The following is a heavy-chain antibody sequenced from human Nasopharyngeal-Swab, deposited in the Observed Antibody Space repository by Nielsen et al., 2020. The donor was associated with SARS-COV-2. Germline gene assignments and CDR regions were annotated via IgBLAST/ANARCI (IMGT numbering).Heavy chain of an antibody. J-gene: IGHJ6*02. D-gene: IGHD1-7*01. CDR1: GFTFSSYG. Sequence: GGSLRLSCAASGFTFSSYGMHWVRQAPGKVLGWVAVISYDGSNKYYADSVKGRFTISRDNSKNTLYLQMNSLRAEDTAVYYCAKVTITGTEKYYYYYGMDVWGQGTTVTVSS. CDR2: ISYDGSNK. V-gene: IGHV3-30*18. CDR3: AKVTITGTEKYYYYYGMDV.